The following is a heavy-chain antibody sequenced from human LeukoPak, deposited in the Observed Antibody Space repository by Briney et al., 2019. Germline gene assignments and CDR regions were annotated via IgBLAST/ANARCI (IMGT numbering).Heavy chain of an antibody. D-gene: IGHD6-19*01. CDR1: GFTFSKYW. V-gene: IGHV3-74*01. CDR2: INADGTVT. J-gene: IGHJ4*02. CDR3: ATKQWLAPPPDS. Sequence: GGSLRLSCAASGFTFSKYWMLWVRQAPGKGLESVSRINADGTVTTYADSVKGRFTVSRDNADNTMFLQMNSARDEDTAVYYCATKQWLAPPPDSWGQGTPVTVSS.